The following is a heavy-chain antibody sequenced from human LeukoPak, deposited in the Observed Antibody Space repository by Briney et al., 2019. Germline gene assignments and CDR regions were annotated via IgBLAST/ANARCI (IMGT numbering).Heavy chain of an antibody. Sequence: ASVKVSCKASGYTFTSYYMHWVRQAPGEGLEWMGIINPTGGSTSYAQKFQGRVTMTRDTSTSTVYMELSSLTSEDTAVYYCAREAITIFGLVRTQTTKGPHRFDPWGQGTLVTVSS. D-gene: IGHD3-3*01. CDR1: GYTFTSYY. J-gene: IGHJ5*02. CDR2: INPTGGST. CDR3: AREAITIFGLVRTQTTKGPHRFDP. V-gene: IGHV1-46*01.